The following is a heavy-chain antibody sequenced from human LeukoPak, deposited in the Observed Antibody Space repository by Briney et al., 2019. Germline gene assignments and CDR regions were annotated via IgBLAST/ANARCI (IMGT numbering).Heavy chain of an antibody. Sequence: SETLSLTCTDSGASISSNNYYWGWVRQPPGKGLEWIGNIYSSGNTYYNASLKSRVTIYIDTSKNQFSLNLSSVTAADTAVYYCAKSGGSGLIDYWGQGTLVTVSS. D-gene: IGHD1-26*01. J-gene: IGHJ4*02. CDR1: GASISSNNYY. CDR2: IYSSGNT. V-gene: IGHV4-39*01. CDR3: AKSGGSGLIDY.